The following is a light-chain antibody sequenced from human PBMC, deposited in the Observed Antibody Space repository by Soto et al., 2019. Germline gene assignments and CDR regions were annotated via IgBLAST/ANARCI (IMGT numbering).Light chain of an antibody. V-gene: IGKV3-20*01. J-gene: IGKJ4*01. CDR2: GAS. CDR3: QQYGGSPLT. CDR1: QSVISTY. Sequence: EIVLTQSPGTLSLSPGERATLSCRASQSVISTYLAWYQQKPGQAPRLLIYGASNRATGITDRFTGSGSGTDFTLTISRLEPEDFAVYYCQQYGGSPLTFGGGTKVEIK.